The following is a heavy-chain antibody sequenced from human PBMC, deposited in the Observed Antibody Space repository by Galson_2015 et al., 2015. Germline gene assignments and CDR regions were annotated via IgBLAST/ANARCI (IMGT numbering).Heavy chain of an antibody. CDR2: ISGSGAVT. CDR1: GFTFSSYA. CDR3: AKDTRKTGTTSFDY. J-gene: IGHJ4*02. Sequence: SLRLSCAVSGFTFSSYAMSWVRQAPGKGLEWVSYISGSGAVTYSADSVKDRFTISRDNSKNTLYLQMNSLRAEDTAVYYCAKDTRKTGTTSFDYWGQGTLVTVSS. D-gene: IGHD1-1*01. V-gene: IGHV3-23*01.